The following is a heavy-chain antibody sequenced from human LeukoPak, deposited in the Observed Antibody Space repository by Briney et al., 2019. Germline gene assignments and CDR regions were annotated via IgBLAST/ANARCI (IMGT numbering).Heavy chain of an antibody. Sequence: SVKVSCKASGGTFSSYTISWVRQAPGQGLEWMGRIIPILGIANYAQKFQGRVTITADKSTSTAYMELSSLRSEDTAVYYCARALDYYGVYGDGIDYWGQGTLVTVSS. CDR3: ARALDYYGVYGDGIDY. CDR1: GGTFSSYT. D-gene: IGHD4-17*01. CDR2: IIPILGIA. V-gene: IGHV1-69*02. J-gene: IGHJ4*02.